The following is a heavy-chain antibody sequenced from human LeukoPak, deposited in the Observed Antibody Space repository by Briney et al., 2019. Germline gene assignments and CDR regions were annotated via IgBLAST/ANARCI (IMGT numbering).Heavy chain of an antibody. D-gene: IGHD4-23*01. CDR2: IKSKTAGGTT. CDR1: KFAFNNAW. CDR3: NTWTSGANSLFDN. V-gene: IGHV3-15*01. Sequence: GGSLRLSCAASKFAFNNAWMTWVRQAPGKGLEWVGRIKSKTAGGTTDYAAPVEGRFTISRDDSKSTLYLQMNSVKTEDTAVYYCNTWTSGANSLFDNWGQGTLVTVSS. J-gene: IGHJ4*02.